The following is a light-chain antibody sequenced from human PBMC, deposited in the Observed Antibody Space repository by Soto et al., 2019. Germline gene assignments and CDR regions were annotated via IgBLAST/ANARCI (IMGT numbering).Light chain of an antibody. Sequence: QSALTQPASVSGSPGQSITISCTGTSSDVGGYNYVSWYQHHPGKAPKLMIYDVSNRPSGVSNRFSGSKSGNTASLTISGLQAEDEADYSCSSYTSSSTLLYVFGTGTKLTVL. CDR2: DVS. CDR1: SSDVGGYNY. CDR3: SSYTSSSTLLYV. J-gene: IGLJ1*01. V-gene: IGLV2-14*03.